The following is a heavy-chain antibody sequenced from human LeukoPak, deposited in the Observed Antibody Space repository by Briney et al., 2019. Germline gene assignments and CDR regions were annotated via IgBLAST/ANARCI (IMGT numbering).Heavy chain of an antibody. V-gene: IGHV4-38-2*02. CDR1: GYSISSGYY. CDR2: IYHSGST. CDR3: ARVWTDSGSYYDDRGAFDY. D-gene: IGHD1-26*01. J-gene: IGHJ4*02. Sequence: KPSETLSLTCTVSGYSISSGYYWGWIRQPPGKGLEWIGNIYHSGSTYYNPSLKSRVTISVDTSKNQISLKLSSVTAADTALYYCARVWTDSGSYYDDRGAFDYWGQGTLVTVSS.